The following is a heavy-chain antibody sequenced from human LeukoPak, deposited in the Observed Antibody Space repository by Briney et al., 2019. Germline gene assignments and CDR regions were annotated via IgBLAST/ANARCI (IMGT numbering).Heavy chain of an antibody. V-gene: IGHV3-30-3*01. CDR1: GFTLSRFA. Sequence: GRSVTLSCTASGFTLSRFAMHWVRQAPGKGLEWVGHMSYDGSEKHYVDSVRGRFTISRDTSKNTLYLEMTSLKTEDTAVYYCAREADSGYYRTADYWGQGTMVTV. CDR2: MSYDGSEK. D-gene: IGHD3-10*01. J-gene: IGHJ4*02. CDR3: AREADSGYYRTADY.